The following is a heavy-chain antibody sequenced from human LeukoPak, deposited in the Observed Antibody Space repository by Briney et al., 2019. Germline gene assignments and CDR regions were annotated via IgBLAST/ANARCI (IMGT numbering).Heavy chain of an antibody. J-gene: IGHJ5*02. V-gene: IGHV3-30*18. Sequence: GGSLRLSCAASGFTLSSYGMHWVRQAPGKGLEWVAVISYDGSNKNYADSVKGRFTISRDNSKNMLYLQMNSLRVEDTAVYYCAKDGSSWYEDTWFDPWGQGTLVIVSS. CDR3: AKDGSSWYEDTWFDP. CDR2: ISYDGSNK. D-gene: IGHD6-13*01. CDR1: GFTLSSYG.